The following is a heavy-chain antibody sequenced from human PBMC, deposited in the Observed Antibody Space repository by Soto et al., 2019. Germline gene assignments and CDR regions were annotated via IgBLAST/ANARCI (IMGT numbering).Heavy chain of an antibody. V-gene: IGHV3-23*01. CDR1: GFTFSSYS. J-gene: IGHJ4*02. Sequence: DVRLLESGGGLVQPGGSLRLSCAASGFTFSSYSMSWVRQAPGKGLEWVSTIGTSASTYYGDSVRGRFTISRDNSRNTLYLQMNSLRAEDTAVYYCADLSRYCTSSTCDWGQGTLVTVSS. D-gene: IGHD2-2*01. CDR2: IGTSAST. CDR3: ADLSRYCTSSTCD.